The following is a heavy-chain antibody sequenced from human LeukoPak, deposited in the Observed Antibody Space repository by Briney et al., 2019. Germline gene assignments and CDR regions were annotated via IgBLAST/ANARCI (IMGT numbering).Heavy chain of an antibody. CDR1: GGSISSGSYY. Sequence: PSQTLSLTCTVSGGSISSGSYYWSWIRQPAGKGLEWIGRIYTSGSTNYNPSLQSRVTISVDTSKNQFSLKLSSVTAADTAVYYCARDVAIFGVVDAFDIWGQGTMVTVSS. D-gene: IGHD3-3*02. J-gene: IGHJ3*02. V-gene: IGHV4-61*02. CDR3: ARDVAIFGVVDAFDI. CDR2: IYTSGST.